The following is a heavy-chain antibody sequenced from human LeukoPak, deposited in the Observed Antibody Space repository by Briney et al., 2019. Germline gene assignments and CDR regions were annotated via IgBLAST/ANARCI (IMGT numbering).Heavy chain of an antibody. D-gene: IGHD6-19*01. CDR2: IYYSGST. V-gene: IGHV4-59*01. Sequence: SETLSLTCAVSGGSISSYYWSWIRQPPGKGLEWIGYIYYSGSTNYNPSLKSRVTISVDTSKNQFSLKLSSVTAADTAVYYCATDRPSSGWLWGQGTLVTVSS. CDR3: ATDRPSSGWL. J-gene: IGHJ4*02. CDR1: GGSISSYY.